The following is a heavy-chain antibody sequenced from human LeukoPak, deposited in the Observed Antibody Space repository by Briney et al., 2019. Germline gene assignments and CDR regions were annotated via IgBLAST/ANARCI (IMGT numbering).Heavy chain of an antibody. J-gene: IGHJ4*02. V-gene: IGHV1-18*01. CDR2: ISAYNGNT. D-gene: IGHD3-22*01. CDR1: GYTFTSYG. CDR3: ARDWDSSGSTPFHYFDY. Sequence: GASVKVSCKASGYTFTSYGISWVRQAPGQGLEWMGFISAYNGNTNYAQKLQGRVTMTTDTSTSTAYMELRSLRSDDTAVYYCARDWDSSGSTPFHYFDYWGQGTLVTVSS.